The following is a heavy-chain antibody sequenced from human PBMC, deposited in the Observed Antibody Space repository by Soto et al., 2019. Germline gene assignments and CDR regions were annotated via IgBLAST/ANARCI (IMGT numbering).Heavy chain of an antibody. D-gene: IGHD6-6*01. CDR2: INHSGNT. CDR3: ARDSIAARPVGYYYYYGMDV. V-gene: IGHV4-34*01. J-gene: IGHJ6*02. Sequence: SETLSLTCAVYGASLSDNYCNWLRQPPGKGLEWIGEINHSGNTNYNPSLRSRVTISIDTSKNQFSLKLSSVTAADTAVYYCARDSIAARPVGYYYYYGMDVWGQGTTVTVSS. CDR1: GASLSDNY.